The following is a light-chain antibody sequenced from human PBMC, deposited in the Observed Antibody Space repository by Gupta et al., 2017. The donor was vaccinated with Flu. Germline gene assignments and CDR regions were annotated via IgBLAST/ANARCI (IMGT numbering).Light chain of an antibody. Sequence: PRRLIYEVSKRDYGVPDRFSGSGSGTDFTLKSSRVEAEDVGVYYCKRGTRPWTFGQGTKVEI. CDR3: KRGTRPWT. J-gene: IGKJ2*02. CDR2: EVS. V-gene: IGKV2-30*01.